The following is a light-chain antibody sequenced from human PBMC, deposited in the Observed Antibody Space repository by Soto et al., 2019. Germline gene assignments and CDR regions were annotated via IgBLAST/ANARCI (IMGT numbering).Light chain of an antibody. V-gene: IGKV4-1*01. CDR1: QSVLHSSNKMNS. CDR3: QQYYSSQLS. CDR2: WAS. Sequence: DIVMTQSPDSLALSLGERATINCKSSQSVLHSSNKMNSLAWYQQKPGQPPKLLIFWASTRESGVPDRFSGSGSGTDFTLTISSLQAEDVAAYYCQQYYSSQLSFGGGTKVEIK. J-gene: IGKJ4*01.